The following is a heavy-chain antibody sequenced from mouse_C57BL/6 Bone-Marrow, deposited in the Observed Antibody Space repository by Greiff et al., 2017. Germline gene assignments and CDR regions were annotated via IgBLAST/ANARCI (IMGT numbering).Heavy chain of an antibody. J-gene: IGHJ3*01. V-gene: IGHV1-64*01. D-gene: IGHD2-3*01. CDR1: GYTFTSYW. Sequence: VQLQQSGAELVKPGASVKLSCKASGYTFTSYWMNWVKQRPGQGLEWIGMIHPNSGSTNYNEKFKSKATLTVDKSSSTAYMQLSSLTSDDSAVYYCSRRDGFYTPFAYWGQGTLVTVSA. CDR2: IHPNSGST. CDR3: SRRDGFYTPFAY.